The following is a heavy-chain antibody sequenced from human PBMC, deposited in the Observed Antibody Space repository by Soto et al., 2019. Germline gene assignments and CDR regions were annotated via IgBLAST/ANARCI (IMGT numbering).Heavy chain of an antibody. CDR2: IGSAGDT. V-gene: IGHV3-13*01. CDR3: ARGYLGSFDY. CDR1: GFTFSSYA. Sequence: GGSLRLSCAASGFTFSSYAVHWVRQPTGKGLEWVSVIGSAGDTYYPGSVKGRITISRENAKNSLYLQMNSLRAEDTAVYYCARGYLGSFDYWGQGT. D-gene: IGHD7-27*01. J-gene: IGHJ4*02.